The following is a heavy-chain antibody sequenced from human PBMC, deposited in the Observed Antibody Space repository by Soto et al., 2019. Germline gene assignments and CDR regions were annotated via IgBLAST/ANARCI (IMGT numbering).Heavy chain of an antibody. CDR3: ARGTEATIPYYYYYGMDV. V-gene: IGHV1-69*13. CDR2: IIPIFGTA. Sequence: GASVKVSCKASGGTFSSYAISWVRQAPGQGLEWKGGIIPIFGTANYAQKFQGRVTITADESTSTAYMELSSLRSEDTAVYYCARGTEATIPYYYYYGMDVWGQGTTVTVSS. CDR1: GGTFSSYA. D-gene: IGHD5-12*01. J-gene: IGHJ6*02.